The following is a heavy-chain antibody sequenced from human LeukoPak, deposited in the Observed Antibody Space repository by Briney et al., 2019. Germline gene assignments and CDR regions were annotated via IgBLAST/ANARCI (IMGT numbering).Heavy chain of an antibody. Sequence: GGSLRLSCAASGFTFRNYGIHWVRQAPGKGLEWVAFIRYDGSIQYYADSVKGRFTISRDNSKNTLYLQMNSLRAEDTAVYYCAKSVYAIPFDYWGQGTLVTVSS. V-gene: IGHV3-30*02. D-gene: IGHD2-8*01. CDR3: AKSVYAIPFDY. CDR1: GFTFRNYG. CDR2: IRYDGSIQ. J-gene: IGHJ4*02.